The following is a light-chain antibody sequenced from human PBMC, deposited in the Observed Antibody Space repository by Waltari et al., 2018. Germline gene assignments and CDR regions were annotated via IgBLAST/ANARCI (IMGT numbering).Light chain of an antibody. J-gene: IGKJ1*01. CDR1: ESVSFH. CDR3: QQYKSRSQT. CDR2: HAS. Sequence: IVMTQSPATLSVSPGGRATLSCRATESVSFHVAWYQQRPGQAPRLLMSHASARATGIPARFSGSWSGTEFTLTIGSLQSEDFATYHCQQYKSRSQTFGQGTKVEIK. V-gene: IGKV3-15*01.